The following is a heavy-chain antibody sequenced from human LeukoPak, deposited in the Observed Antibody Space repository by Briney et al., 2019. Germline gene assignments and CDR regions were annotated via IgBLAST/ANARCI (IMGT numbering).Heavy chain of an antibody. CDR3: ARESGTVTTLRYYYYYMDV. V-gene: IGHV4-34*01. CDR1: GGSFSGYY. Sequence: SETLSLTCAVYGGSFSGYYWSWIRQPPGKGLEWIGEISHSGSTNYNPSLKSRVTIPVDTSKNQFSLKLSSVTAADTAVYYCARESGTVTTLRYYYYYMDVWGKGTTVTISS. CDR2: ISHSGST. J-gene: IGHJ6*03. D-gene: IGHD4-17*01.